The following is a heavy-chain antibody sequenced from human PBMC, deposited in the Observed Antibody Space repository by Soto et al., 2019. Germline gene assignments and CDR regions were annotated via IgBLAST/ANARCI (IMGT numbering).Heavy chain of an antibody. CDR2: INHSGST. CDR1: GGTCIGYC. CDR3: ASLMSYRGYYYYYGMDV. J-gene: IGHJ6*02. D-gene: IGHD5-12*01. Sequence: AVPLCHTEGFYGGTCIGYCLTWIRQPPGKGLEWIGEINHSGSTNYNPSLKSRVTTSVDTSKNQFSLKLSSVTAADTAVYYCASLMSYRGYYYYYGMDVWGQGPTVTVSS. V-gene: IGHV4-34*01.